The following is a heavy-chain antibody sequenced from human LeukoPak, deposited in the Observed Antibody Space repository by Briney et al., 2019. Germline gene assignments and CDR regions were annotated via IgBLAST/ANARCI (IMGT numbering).Heavy chain of an antibody. J-gene: IGHJ4*02. CDR2: VSGSGGST. CDR1: GFTFISNS. CDR3: AKEWGGFYDTSGPYHFDY. Sequence: GGSLRRSAAGSGFTFISNSMNWVRQGPGKGWDWGSAVSGSGGSTYYADSVKGRFTISRDNSKNTLYLQMNSLRAEDTAVYYCAKEWGGFYDTSGPYHFDYWGQGTLVTVSS. V-gene: IGHV3-23*01. D-gene: IGHD3-22*01.